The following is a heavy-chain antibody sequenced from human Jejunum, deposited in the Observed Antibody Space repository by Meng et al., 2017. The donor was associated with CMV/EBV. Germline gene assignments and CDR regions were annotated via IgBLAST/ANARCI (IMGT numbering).Heavy chain of an antibody. CDR2: MSGSGVST. CDR3: AKHKVWFGELGYFDS. V-gene: IGHV3-23*01. Sequence: CGCSFRSSGMSWVRQAPGKGLEWVSVMSGSGVSTFYADSVKGRFTISRDNSKNTLYLQMSSLRAEDTAVYYCAKHKVWFGELGYFDSWGQGTLVTVSS. CDR1: GCSFRSSG. D-gene: IGHD3-10*01. J-gene: IGHJ4*02.